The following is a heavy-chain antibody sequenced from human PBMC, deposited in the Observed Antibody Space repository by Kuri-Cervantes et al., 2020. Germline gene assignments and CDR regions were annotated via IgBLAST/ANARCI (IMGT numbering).Heavy chain of an antibody. J-gene: IGHJ6*02. Sequence: GESLKISCAASGFTFSSYGMHWVRQAPGKGLEWVAVISYDGSNKYYADSVKGRFTISRDNSKNTLYLQMNSLRAEDTAVYYCARGDIVVVPAAYYYYGMDVWGQGTTVTVSS. V-gene: IGHV3-30*03. D-gene: IGHD2-2*01. CDR2: ISYDGSNK. CDR3: ARGDIVVVPAAYYYYGMDV. CDR1: GFTFSSYG.